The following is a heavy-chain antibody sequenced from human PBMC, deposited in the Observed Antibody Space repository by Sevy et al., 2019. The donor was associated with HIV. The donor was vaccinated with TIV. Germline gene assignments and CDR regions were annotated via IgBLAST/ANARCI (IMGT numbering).Heavy chain of an antibody. CDR2: ISTSGDTI. Sequence: GGSLRLSCAASGFTFSDYQMNWVRQAPGKGLEWVSYISTSGDTIYYADSVEGRFTISRDNAKNPLYLQMSSLRVEDTAIYYCAPGSLSWGQGTLVTVSS. CDR3: APGSLS. CDR1: GFTFSDYQ. V-gene: IGHV3-48*03. J-gene: IGHJ5*02. D-gene: IGHD3-10*01.